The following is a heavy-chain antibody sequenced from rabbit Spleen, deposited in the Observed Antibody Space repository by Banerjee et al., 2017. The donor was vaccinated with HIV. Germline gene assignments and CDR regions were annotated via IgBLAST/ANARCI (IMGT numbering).Heavy chain of an antibody. D-gene: IGHD8-1*01. CDR2: IAGSSSGFT. V-gene: IGHV1S45*01. CDR3: ARDSGTSVRFNL. CDR1: GFSFSSSDY. Sequence: QEQLVESGGGLVQPGGSLKLSCKASGFSFSSSDYICWVRQAPGKGLEWISCIAGSSSGFTYSATWAKGRFTISKTSSTTVTLQMTSLTAADTATYFCARDSGTSVRFNLWGPGTLVTVS. J-gene: IGHJ4*01.